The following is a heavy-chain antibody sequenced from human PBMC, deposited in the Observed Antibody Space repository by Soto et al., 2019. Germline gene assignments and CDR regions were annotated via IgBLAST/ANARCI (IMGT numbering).Heavy chain of an antibody. CDR1: GGSFSGYY. V-gene: IGHV4-34*01. CDR2: INHSGST. J-gene: IGHJ4*02. CDR3: ARGLYSSSHFDY. Sequence: LSLTCAVYGGSFSGYYWSWIRQLPGKGLEWIGEINHSGSTNYNPSLKSRVTISVDTSKNQFSLKLSSVTAADTAVYYCARGLYSSSHFDYWGQGTLVTVSS. D-gene: IGHD6-13*01.